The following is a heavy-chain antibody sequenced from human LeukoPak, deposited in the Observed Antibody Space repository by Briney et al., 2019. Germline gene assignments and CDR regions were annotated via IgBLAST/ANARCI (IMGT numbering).Heavy chain of an antibody. CDR3: FFKQKTAYEIFSDWYFDL. CDR1: VYSFTSYW. D-gene: IGHD3-9*01. V-gene: IGHV5-51*01. CDR2: IYPGDSDT. Sequence: VESLKISCKGSVYSFTSYWIGWVRQMLGIGLECMGIIYPGDSDTGYSPSLQGQVSISADKSISTAYLQWSSLKAPDTAMYFFFFKQKTAYEIFSDWYFDLWGRGTLVTVSS. J-gene: IGHJ2*01.